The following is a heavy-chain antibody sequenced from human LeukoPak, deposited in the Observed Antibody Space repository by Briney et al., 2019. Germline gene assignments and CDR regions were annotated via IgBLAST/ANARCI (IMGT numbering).Heavy chain of an antibody. Sequence: PWASVKVSCKASGGTFSSYAISWVRQAPGQGLEWMGGIIPIFGTANYAQKFQGRVTITTDESTSTAYMELSSLRSEDTAVHYCAAQEYSSSSGDYWGQGTLVTVSS. D-gene: IGHD6-6*01. J-gene: IGHJ4*02. CDR1: GGTFSSYA. CDR3: AAQEYSSSSGDY. CDR2: IIPIFGTA. V-gene: IGHV1-69*05.